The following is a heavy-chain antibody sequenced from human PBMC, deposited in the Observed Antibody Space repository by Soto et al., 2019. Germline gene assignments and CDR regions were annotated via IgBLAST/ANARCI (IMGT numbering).Heavy chain of an antibody. CDR1: GFTFSSYA. CDR3: VKKGPGSLATFCSGIGCNYPFDI. V-gene: IGHV3-23*01. Sequence: EVQLLESGGGFIQPGGSLRLSCAASGFTFSSYAMSWVRQAPGKGLEWVSTITGGGDGTNYADSVKGRFTISRDNADDTLYLQMHIVRPDDTAIYYCVKKGPGSLATFCSGIGCNYPFDICGQGTMVTVSS. CDR2: ITGGGDGT. J-gene: IGHJ3*02. D-gene: IGHD2-15*01.